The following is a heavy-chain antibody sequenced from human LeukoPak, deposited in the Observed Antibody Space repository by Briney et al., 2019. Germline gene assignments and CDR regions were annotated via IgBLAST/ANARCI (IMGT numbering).Heavy chain of an antibody. CDR3: ARAQSSSWYIDC. D-gene: IGHD6-13*01. J-gene: IGHJ4*02. V-gene: IGHV4-4*07. CDR1: GGSINSYY. CDR2: IYTSGST. Sequence: SETLSLTCTVSGGSINSYYWSWIRQPAGKGLEWIGRIYTSGSTDYNPSLKSRVTMSVDTSKNQFSLKLTSVTAADTAVYYCARAQSSSWYIDCWGLGTLVTVSS.